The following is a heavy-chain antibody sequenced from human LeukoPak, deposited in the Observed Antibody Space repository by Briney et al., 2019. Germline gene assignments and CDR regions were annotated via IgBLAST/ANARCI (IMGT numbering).Heavy chain of an antibody. J-gene: IGHJ4*02. CDR3: AKDPASSGWLSDY. CDR1: GFTFSSYG. V-gene: IGHV3-30*18. CDR2: ISYDGSNK. Sequence: GGSLRLSCAASGFTFSSYGMHWVRQAPGKGLEWVAVISYDGSNKYYADSVKGRFTISRDNSKNTLYLRMNSLRAEDTAVYYCAKDPASSGWLSDYWGQGTLVTVSS. D-gene: IGHD6-19*01.